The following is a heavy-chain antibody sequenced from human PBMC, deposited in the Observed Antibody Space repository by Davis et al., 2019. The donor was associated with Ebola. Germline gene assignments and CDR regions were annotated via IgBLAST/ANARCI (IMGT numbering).Heavy chain of an antibody. V-gene: IGHV1-2*04. D-gene: IGHD6-13*01. CDR3: ARALYSSSWYWFDP. Sequence: AASVKVSCKASGYTFTGYYMHWVRQAPGQGLEWMGWINPNSDGTNYAQKFQGWVTMTRDTSISTAYMELSRLRSDDTAVYYCARALYSSSWYWFDPWGQGTLVTVSS. CDR1: GYTFTGYY. CDR2: INPNSDGT. J-gene: IGHJ5*02.